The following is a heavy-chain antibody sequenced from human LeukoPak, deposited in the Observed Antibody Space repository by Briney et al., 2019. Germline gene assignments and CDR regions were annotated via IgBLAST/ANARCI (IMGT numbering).Heavy chain of an antibody. CDR2: LHHSGST. Sequence: PSETLSLTCAVSGYSITSTYWWGWIRQTPGRGLEWIGSLHHSGSTSYSPSLKSRVTISVDTSKNQFSLRLSSVTAADTAVYYCARVGGDDSTGHYSVDHWGQGTLVTVSS. CDR1: GYSITSTYW. J-gene: IGHJ4*02. D-gene: IGHD3-22*01. CDR3: ARVGGDDSTGHYSVDH. V-gene: IGHV4-38-2*01.